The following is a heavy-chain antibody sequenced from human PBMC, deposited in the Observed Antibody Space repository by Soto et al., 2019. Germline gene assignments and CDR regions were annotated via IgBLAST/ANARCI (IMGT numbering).Heavy chain of an antibody. CDR2: TLYSGRT. D-gene: IGHD3-10*01. J-gene: IGHJ4*02. CDR3: ARRHGLDIDAYY. V-gene: IGHV4-34*12. CDR1: GGSFSGYY. Sequence: SETLSLTCAVYGGSFSGYYWSWIRQPPGKGLEWIGETLYSGRTNYNSSLNSRVTISIDKSKNQFSLKLSSVTAADTAVYFCARRHGLDIDAYYWGQGILVTVSS.